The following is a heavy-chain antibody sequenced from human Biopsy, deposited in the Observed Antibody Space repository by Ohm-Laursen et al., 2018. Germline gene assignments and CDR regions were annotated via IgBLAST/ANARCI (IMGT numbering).Heavy chain of an antibody. D-gene: IGHD2-15*01. CDR1: GFTFSNYA. V-gene: IGHV3-23*01. J-gene: IGHJ5*01. CDR2: ITSSGGST. Sequence: LSLTCAASGFTFSNYAMSWVRQAPGKGLEWVSTITSSGGSTYFADSVKGRFTISRDNSKNRLYLQMKSLRGEDTAVFFFGKQGPSILSSFDSWGQGTLVT. CDR3: GKQGPSILSSFDS.